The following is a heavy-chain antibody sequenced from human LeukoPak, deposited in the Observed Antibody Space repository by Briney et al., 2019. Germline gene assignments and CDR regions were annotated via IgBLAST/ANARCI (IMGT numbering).Heavy chain of an antibody. J-gene: IGHJ4*02. D-gene: IGHD1-1*01. Sequence: ASVKVSCKASGYTFTNYGISWVRQAPGQGLEWMGWISAYNGNTNYAQKLQGRVTMTTDTSTSTAYMELRSLRSDDTAVYHCARSPSYNWNDGGDYWGQGTLVTVSS. CDR1: GYTFTNYG. CDR2: ISAYNGNT. V-gene: IGHV1-18*04. CDR3: ARSPSYNWNDGGDY.